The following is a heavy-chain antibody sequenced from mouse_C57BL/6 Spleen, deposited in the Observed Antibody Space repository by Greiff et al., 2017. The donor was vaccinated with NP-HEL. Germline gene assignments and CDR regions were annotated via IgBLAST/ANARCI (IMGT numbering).Heavy chain of an antibody. V-gene: IGHV1-18*01. CDR2: INPNNGGT. CDR3: ARVSNWDGNYFDY. J-gene: IGHJ2*01. Sequence: EVQLQQSGPELVKPGASVKIPCKASGYTFTDYNMDWVKQSHGKSLEWIGDINPNNGGTINNQKFKGKATLTVDKSSSTAYMELRSLTSEDTAVYYCARVSNWDGNYFDYWGQSTTLTVSS. CDR1: GYTFTDYN. D-gene: IGHD4-1*01.